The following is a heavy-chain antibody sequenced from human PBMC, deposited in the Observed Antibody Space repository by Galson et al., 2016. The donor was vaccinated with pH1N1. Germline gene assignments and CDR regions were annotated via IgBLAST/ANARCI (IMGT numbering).Heavy chain of an antibody. D-gene: IGHD3-10*01. CDR3: ARDQGCYGSGSFPAYYYYMDV. J-gene: IGHJ6*03. CDR2: ISSSSSSI. CDR1: GFTFSSYS. V-gene: IGHV3-21*05. Sequence: SLRLSCAASGFTFSSYSMNWVRQAPGKGLEWVSYISSSSSSIYYADSVEGRFTISRDNAKNSLYLPMNSLRAEDTAVYYCARDQGCYGSGSFPAYYYYMDVWGKGTTVTVSS.